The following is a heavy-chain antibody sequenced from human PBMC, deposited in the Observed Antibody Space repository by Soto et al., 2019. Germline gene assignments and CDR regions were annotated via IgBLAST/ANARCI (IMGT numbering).Heavy chain of an antibody. Sequence: SETLSLTCAVYGGSFSGYYWGWIRQPPGKGLEWIGEINHSGSTNYNPSLKSRVTISVDTSKNQFSLKLSSVTAADTAVYYCARGSLEAEFDYWGQGTLVTVSS. D-gene: IGHD6-19*01. J-gene: IGHJ4*02. CDR1: GGSFSGYY. CDR2: INHSGST. CDR3: ARGSLEAEFDY. V-gene: IGHV4-34*01.